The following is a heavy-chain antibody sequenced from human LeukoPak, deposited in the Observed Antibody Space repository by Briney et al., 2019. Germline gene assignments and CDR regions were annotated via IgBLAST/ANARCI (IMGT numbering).Heavy chain of an antibody. CDR1: GGSISSGDYY. CDR3: ARDHPAARVVPAAIEADH. Sequence: SETLSLTCTVSGGSISSGDYYWSWIRQPPGKGLEWIGYIYYSGSTYYNPSLKSRVTISVDTSKNQFSLKLSSVTAADTAVYYCARDHPAARVVPAAIEADHWGQGTLVTVSS. CDR2: IYYSGST. D-gene: IGHD2-2*01. V-gene: IGHV4-30-4*08. J-gene: IGHJ4*02.